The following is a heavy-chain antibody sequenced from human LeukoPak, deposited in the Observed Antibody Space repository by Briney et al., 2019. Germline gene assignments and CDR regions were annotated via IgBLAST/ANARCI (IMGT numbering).Heavy chain of an antibody. J-gene: IGHJ6*03. Sequence: VASVKVSCKASGYTFTGYYMHWVRQAPGQGLEWMGWINPNSGGTNYAQKFQGRVTMTRDTSISTAYMELSRLRSDDTAVYYCARGGQTGDPDYYYYYMDVWGKGTTVTVSS. V-gene: IGHV1-2*02. D-gene: IGHD7-27*01. CDR1: GYTFTGYY. CDR3: ARGGQTGDPDYYYYYMDV. CDR2: INPNSGGT.